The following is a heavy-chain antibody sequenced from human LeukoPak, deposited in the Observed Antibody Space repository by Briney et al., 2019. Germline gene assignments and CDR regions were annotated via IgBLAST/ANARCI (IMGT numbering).Heavy chain of an antibody. CDR2: ISGSGGST. J-gene: IGHJ5*02. CDR3: AKDKYSPNINNWFDP. Sequence: GGSLRLSCAASGFTFSTYAMSWVRQAPGKGLEWVSAISGSGGSTYYADSVKGRFTISRDDSKNTLYLQMNSLRAEDTAVYYCAKDKYSPNINNWFDPWGQGTLVTVSS. D-gene: IGHD5-18*01. V-gene: IGHV3-23*01. CDR1: GFTFSTYA.